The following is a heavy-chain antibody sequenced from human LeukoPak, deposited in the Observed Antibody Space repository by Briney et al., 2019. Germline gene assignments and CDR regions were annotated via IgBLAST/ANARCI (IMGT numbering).Heavy chain of an antibody. V-gene: IGHV4-59*01. D-gene: IGHD2/OR15-2a*01. J-gene: IGHJ4*02. CDR3: AAAPFGSKQNDY. CDR2: IYYSGST. CDR1: GGSTSSYY. Sequence: SVTLSLTCTVSGGSTSSYYWSWVRQPPGKGLEWIGYIYYSGSTNYNPALKRRVTISVDTSKNQFSLELSSVTAADTAVYYCAAAPFGSKQNDYWWQESLVTVAS.